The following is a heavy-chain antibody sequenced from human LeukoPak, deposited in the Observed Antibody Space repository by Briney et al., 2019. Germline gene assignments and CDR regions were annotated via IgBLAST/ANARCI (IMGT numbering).Heavy chain of an antibody. D-gene: IGHD6-19*01. CDR3: AKSSSWYYLDY. CDR1: GGSISSSNW. V-gene: IGHV4-4*02. Sequence: PSETLSLTCAVFGGSISSSNWWSWVRQPPGKGLEWIAEISHSGSTKYNPSLKSRVTISLDKSKNHFSLRLSSVTAADTAVYYCAKSSSWYYLDYWGQGTPVTVSS. CDR2: ISHSGST. J-gene: IGHJ4*02.